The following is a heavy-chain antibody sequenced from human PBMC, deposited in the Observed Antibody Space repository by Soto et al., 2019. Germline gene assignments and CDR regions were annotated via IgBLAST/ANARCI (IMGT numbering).Heavy chain of an antibody. CDR2: IKSKTDGGTK. D-gene: IGHD1-20*01. V-gene: IGHV3-15*07. CDR3: TTASVGITGTRARVYGIDV. Sequence: EVQLVESGGGLVKPGGSLRLSCAASGFTFSNAWMNWVRQAPGKGLEWVGRIKSKTDGGTKEYAAPVKGRVTISRDDSKNTLYLQMNSLKTEDTAVYYGTTASVGITGTRARVYGIDVWGQGTTVTVSS. CDR1: GFTFSNAW. J-gene: IGHJ6*02.